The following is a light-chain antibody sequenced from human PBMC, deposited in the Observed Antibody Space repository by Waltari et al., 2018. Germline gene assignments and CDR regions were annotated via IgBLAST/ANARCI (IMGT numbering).Light chain of an antibody. CDR2: GAS. CDR3: QQYDRSPET. CDR1: QSVTSNY. V-gene: IGKV3-20*01. Sequence: EIVLTQSPGTLSLSPGERATLSCRASQSVTSNYLAWYQQRPCQAPRLLIYGASDRATGIPDRFSGSGSGTDFSLTINRLEPEDFAVYYCQQYDRSPETFGQGTKLEIK. J-gene: IGKJ2*01.